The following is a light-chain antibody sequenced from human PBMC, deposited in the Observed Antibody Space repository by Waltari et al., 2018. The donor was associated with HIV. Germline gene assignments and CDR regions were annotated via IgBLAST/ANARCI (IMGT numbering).Light chain of an antibody. J-gene: IGLJ3*02. CDR2: SDN. V-gene: IGLV1-44*01. CDR3: AAWDDSLNGPL. Sequence: QSVLTQPPSASGTPGQRVTISCSGSSSNIGSNAVNWYQQVPGKAPKLLIYSDNQRPSGVPDRFSGSKSGTSASLAISGLQSEDEANYYCAAWDDSLNGPLFGGGTKLTVL. CDR1: SSNIGSNA.